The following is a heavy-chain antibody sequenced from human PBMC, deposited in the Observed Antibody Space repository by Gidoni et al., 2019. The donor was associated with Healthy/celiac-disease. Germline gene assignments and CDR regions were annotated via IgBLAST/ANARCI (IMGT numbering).Heavy chain of an antibody. Sequence: TCAVYGGSFSGYYWSWIRQPPGKGLEWIGEINHSGSTNYNPSLKSRVTISVDTSKNQFSLKLSSVTAADTAVYYCARGAWGIGSGWYDWGQGTLVTVSS. D-gene: IGHD6-19*01. CDR2: INHSGST. V-gene: IGHV4-34*01. J-gene: IGHJ4*02. CDR1: GGSFSGYY. CDR3: ARGAWGIGSGWYD.